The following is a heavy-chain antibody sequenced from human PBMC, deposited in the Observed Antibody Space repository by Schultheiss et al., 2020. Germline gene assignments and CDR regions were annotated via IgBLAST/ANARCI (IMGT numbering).Heavy chain of an antibody. CDR3: AGVQIPDYGDYVSWFDP. J-gene: IGHJ5*02. D-gene: IGHD4-17*01. CDR2: TYYRSKWYN. V-gene: IGHV6-1*01. Sequence: SQTLSLTCAISGDSVSSNSAAWNWIRQSPSRGLEWLGRTYYRSKWYNDYAVSVKSRITINPDTSKNQFSLQLNSVTPEDTAVYYCAGVQIPDYGDYVSWFDPWGQGTLVTLSS. CDR1: GDSVSSNSAA.